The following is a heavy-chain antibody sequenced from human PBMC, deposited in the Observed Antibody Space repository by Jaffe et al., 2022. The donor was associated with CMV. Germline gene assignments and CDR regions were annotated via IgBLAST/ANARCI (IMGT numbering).Heavy chain of an antibody. CDR1: GGSISSYY. J-gene: IGHJ3*02. Sequence: QVQLQESGPGLVKPSETLSLTCTVSGGSISSYYWSWIRQPAGKGLEWIGRIYTSGSTNYNPSLKSRVTMSVDTSKNQFSLKLSSVTAADTAVYYCARDRLPYYYDSSGYSGDAFDIWGQGTMVTVSS. D-gene: IGHD3-22*01. CDR3: ARDRLPYYYDSSGYSGDAFDI. CDR2: IYTSGST. V-gene: IGHV4-4*07.